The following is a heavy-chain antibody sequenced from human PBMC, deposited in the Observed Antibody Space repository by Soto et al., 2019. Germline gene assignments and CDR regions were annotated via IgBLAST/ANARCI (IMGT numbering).Heavy chain of an antibody. J-gene: IGHJ3*02. CDR1: GFTFSSYS. CDR3: ARRSSGHDAFDI. Sequence: VQLVESGGGLVQPGGSLRLSCAASGFTFSSYSMNWVRQAPGKGLEWVSYISGSSSAIYYADSVKGRFTISRDNAENSLHLQMNSLRDDDTAVYYCARRSSGHDAFDIWGQGTVVTVSS. CDR2: ISGSSSAI. V-gene: IGHV3-48*02. D-gene: IGHD2-15*01.